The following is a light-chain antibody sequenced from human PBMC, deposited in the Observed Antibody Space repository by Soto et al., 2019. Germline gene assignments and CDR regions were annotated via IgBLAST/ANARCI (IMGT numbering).Light chain of an antibody. V-gene: IGKV3-20*01. Sequence: EIVLTQSPGTLSLSPGERATLSCRASQSVTSNNLAWYQQKPGQAPRLLISGASSRATGIPDRFSGSGSGTDFPLTISRLEPEDFAVYYCQQYGTSPLFTFGPGTKVDVK. CDR2: GAS. CDR3: QQYGTSPLFT. J-gene: IGKJ3*01. CDR1: QSVTSNN.